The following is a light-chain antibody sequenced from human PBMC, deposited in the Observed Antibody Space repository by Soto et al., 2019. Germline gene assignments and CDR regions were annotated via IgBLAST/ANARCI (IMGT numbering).Light chain of an antibody. CDR3: SSYTTSTTWL. Sequence: QSALTQPASVSGSPVQSITISCTGTISDIGTFNYVSWYQQHPGKAPKLLIYEVTNRPSGISFRFSGSKSGNTASLTISGLQAEDEGDYFCSSYTTSTTWLFGGGTKLTVL. V-gene: IGLV2-14*01. CDR2: EVT. J-gene: IGLJ3*02. CDR1: ISDIGTFNY.